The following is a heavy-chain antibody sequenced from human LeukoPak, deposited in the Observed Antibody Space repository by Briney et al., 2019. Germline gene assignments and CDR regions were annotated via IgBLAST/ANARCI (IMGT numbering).Heavy chain of an antibody. CDR2: IFTSEST. D-gene: IGHD3-16*02. J-gene: IGHJ3*02. CDR3: ARGPEAYDYVWGSYRSSDAFDI. Sequence: PSETLSLTCTVSAASIIIGSYYWGWIRQPAVKGLEWFGRIFTSESTNYNPSVKSRVIISVDASKKQFSLMLSSVTAAGTAVYYCARGPEAYDYVWGSYRSSDAFDIWGQGTMVTVSS. CDR1: AASIIIGSYY. V-gene: IGHV4-61*02.